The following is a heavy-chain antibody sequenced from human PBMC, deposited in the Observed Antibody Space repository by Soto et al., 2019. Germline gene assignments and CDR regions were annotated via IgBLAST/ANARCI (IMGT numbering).Heavy chain of an antibody. D-gene: IGHD2-2*01. CDR2: INAGNGNS. CDR3: ASVGYCSSTSCPPGMDV. J-gene: IGHJ6*02. Sequence: QVQLVQSGAEVKKPGASVKVSCKASGYTFTSYAMHWVRQAPGQRLEWMGWINAGNGNSKYSQKFQGRVTITRDTSASTAYMELSSLRSEDTAVYYCASVGYCSSTSCPPGMDVWGQGTKVTVSS. CDR1: GYTFTSYA. V-gene: IGHV1-3*01.